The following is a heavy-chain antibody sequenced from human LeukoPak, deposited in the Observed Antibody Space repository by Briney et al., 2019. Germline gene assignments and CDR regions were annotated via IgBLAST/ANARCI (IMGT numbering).Heavy chain of an antibody. Sequence: SQTLSLTWTVSGGSISSGSYCWGWIRQPGWNGLEWFGRIDTSGSTNYNHSLKSRVTISVDTSKNQFSMKLSSVTAADTAVYYCARHEPGYCSSTSCYYSNWFDPWGQGTLVTVSS. CDR3: ARHEPGYCSSTSCYYSNWFDP. J-gene: IGHJ5*02. V-gene: IGHV4-61*02. CDR1: GGSISSGSYC. CDR2: IDTSGST. D-gene: IGHD2-2*01.